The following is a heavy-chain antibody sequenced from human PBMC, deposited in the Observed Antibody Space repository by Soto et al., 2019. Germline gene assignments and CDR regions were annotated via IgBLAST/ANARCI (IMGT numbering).Heavy chain of an antibody. D-gene: IGHD2-8*01. Sequence: GGSLRLSCVASGFIFGDYAMSWVRQAAGKGLEWVAAVGGSGFDRDYIDSVKGRFTISRDDSKKTLYLQMNSLRDEDTAIYYWAKDQFKTHGQFDAFDVWGQGTVVTVSS. CDR1: GFIFGDYA. CDR3: AKDQFKTHGQFDAFDV. J-gene: IGHJ3*01. CDR2: VGGSGFDR. V-gene: IGHV3-23*01.